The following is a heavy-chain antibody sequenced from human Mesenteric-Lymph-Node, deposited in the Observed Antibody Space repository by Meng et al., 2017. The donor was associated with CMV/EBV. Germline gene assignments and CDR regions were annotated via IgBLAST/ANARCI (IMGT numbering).Heavy chain of an antibody. J-gene: IGHJ6*02. Sequence: SVKVSCKASGGTFSSYAISWVRQAPGQGLEWMGGIIPIFGTANYAQKFQGRVTITTDESMSTAYMELSSLRSEDTAVYYCARDPYSGTGGYYYGMDVWGQGTTVTVSS. D-gene: IGHD1-26*01. CDR2: IIPIFGTA. V-gene: IGHV1-69*05. CDR3: ARDPYSGTGGYYYGMDV. CDR1: GGTFSSYA.